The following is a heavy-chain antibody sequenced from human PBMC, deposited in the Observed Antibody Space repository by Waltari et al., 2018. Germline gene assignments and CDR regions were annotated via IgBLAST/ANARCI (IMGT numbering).Heavy chain of an antibody. CDR2: ISYDGSNK. J-gene: IGHJ4*02. CDR1: GFTFSSYA. Sequence: QVQLVESGGGVVQPGRSLRLSCAASGFTFSSYAMHWVRQAPGKGLELVAVISYDGSNKYYADSVKGRFTISRDNSKNTLYLQMNSLRAEDTAVYYCARKYVFWSGPEIPYWGQGTLVTVSS. V-gene: IGHV3-30-3*01. D-gene: IGHD3-3*01. CDR3: ARKYVFWSGPEIPY.